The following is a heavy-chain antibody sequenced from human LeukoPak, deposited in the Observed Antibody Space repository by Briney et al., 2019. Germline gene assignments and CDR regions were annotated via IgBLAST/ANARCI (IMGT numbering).Heavy chain of an antibody. Sequence: PSETLSLTCAVYGGSFSGYYWSWIRQPPGKGLEWIGEINHSGSTNYNPSLKSRVTISVDTSKNQFSLKLSSVTAADTAVYYCARRTPEYCSSTSCRYYYYYGMDVWGQGTTVTVSS. CDR1: GGSFSGYY. CDR3: ARRTPEYCSSTSCRYYYYYGMDV. D-gene: IGHD2-2*01. J-gene: IGHJ6*02. V-gene: IGHV4-34*01. CDR2: INHSGST.